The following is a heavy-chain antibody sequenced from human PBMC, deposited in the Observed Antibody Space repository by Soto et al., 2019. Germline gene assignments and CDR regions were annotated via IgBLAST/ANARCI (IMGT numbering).Heavy chain of an antibody. Sequence: PXESLRLSCAASGFTFSSYSMNWVRQAPGKGLEWVSSISSSSSYIYYADSVKGRFTISRDNAKNSLYLQMNSLRAEDTAVYYCARNPMDKAMEYYYYYGMDVWGQGTTVTVSS. V-gene: IGHV3-21*01. CDR1: GFTFSSYS. J-gene: IGHJ6*02. CDR3: ARNPMDKAMEYYYYYGMDV. CDR2: ISSSSSYI. D-gene: IGHD5-18*01.